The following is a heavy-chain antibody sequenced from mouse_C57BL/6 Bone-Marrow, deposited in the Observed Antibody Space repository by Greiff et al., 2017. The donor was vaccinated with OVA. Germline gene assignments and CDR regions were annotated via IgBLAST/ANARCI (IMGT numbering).Heavy chain of an antibody. V-gene: IGHV5-6*01. CDR2: ISSGGSYT. CDR1: GFTFSSYG. Sequence: EVKVVESGGDLVKPGGSLKLSCAASGFTFSSYGMSWVRQTPDKRLEWVATISSGGSYTYYPDSVKGRFTISRDNAKNTLYLQMSSLKSEDTAMYYCARYFHYYGSSLDYWGQGTTLTVSS. CDR3: ARYFHYYGSSLDY. D-gene: IGHD1-1*01. J-gene: IGHJ2*01.